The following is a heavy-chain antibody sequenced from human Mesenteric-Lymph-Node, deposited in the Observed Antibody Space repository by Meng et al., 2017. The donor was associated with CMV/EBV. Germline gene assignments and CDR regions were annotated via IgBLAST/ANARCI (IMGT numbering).Heavy chain of an antibody. CDR1: GFTFSRFA. CDR2: ISSDGSNK. CDR3: ARGRAITS. J-gene: IGHJ5*02. Sequence: GESLKISCVVSGFTFSRFAMHWVRQAPGRGLEWVAVISSDGSNKNYADSVKGRFTISRDNAKNTLYLQMNSLRAEDTAVYYCARGRAITSWGQGTLVTVSS. V-gene: IGHV3-30-3*01. D-gene: IGHD1-14*01.